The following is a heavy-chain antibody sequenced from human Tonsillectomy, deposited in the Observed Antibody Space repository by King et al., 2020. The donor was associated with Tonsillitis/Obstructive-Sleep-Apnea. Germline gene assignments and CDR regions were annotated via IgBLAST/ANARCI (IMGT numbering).Heavy chain of an antibody. V-gene: IGHV3-23*04. D-gene: IGHD3-3*01. Sequence: QLVQSGGGLVQPGGSLRLSCAASGFTFSSYAMSWVRQAPGKGLEWVSAISGSGGSTYYADSGKGRVTISRDNSKNTLYLQMNSLRAEDTAVYYCAKGETYYDFWSGYYTGSAEYFQHWGQGTLVTVSS. J-gene: IGHJ1*01. CDR1: GFTFSSYA. CDR2: ISGSGGST. CDR3: AKGETYYDFWSGYYTGSAEYFQH.